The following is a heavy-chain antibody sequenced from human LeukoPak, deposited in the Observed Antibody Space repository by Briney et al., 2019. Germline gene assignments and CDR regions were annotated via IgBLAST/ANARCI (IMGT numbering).Heavy chain of an antibody. CDR2: INPNSGGT. D-gene: IGHD1-7*01. V-gene: IGHV1-2*02. J-gene: IGHJ4*02. CDR3: ARNWNYDQPIDY. Sequence: ASVKVSCKASGYTFTGYYMHWVRQAPGQGLEWMGWINPNSGGTNYAQKFQGRVTMTRDMYTSTVYMELSSLRSEDTAVYYCARNWNYDQPIDYWGQGTLVTVSS. CDR1: GYTFTGYY.